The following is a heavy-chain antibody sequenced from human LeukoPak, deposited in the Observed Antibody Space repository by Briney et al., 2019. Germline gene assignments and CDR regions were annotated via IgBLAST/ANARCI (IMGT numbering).Heavy chain of an antibody. CDR2: IYYSGST. D-gene: IGHD3-22*01. J-gene: IGHJ4*02. CDR1: GGSISSYY. V-gene: IGHV4-59*08. CDR3: ARHHDSGYYYFDD. Sequence: SETLSLTCTVSGGSISSYYWSWIRQPPGKGLEWIGYIYYSGSTNCNPSLKSRVTISVDTSKNQFSLKLTSVTAADSAVYYCARHHDSGYYYFDDWGQGTLVTVSS.